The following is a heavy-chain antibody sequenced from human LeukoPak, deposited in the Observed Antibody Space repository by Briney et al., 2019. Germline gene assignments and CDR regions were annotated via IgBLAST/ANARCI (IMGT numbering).Heavy chain of an antibody. CDR2: IYTSGST. Sequence: PETLSLTCTVSGGSISSYYWSWIRQPAGKGLEWIGRIYTSGSTNYNPSLKSRVTMSVDTSKNQFSLKLSSVTAADTAVYYCASIAVAGSHYYYYYGMDVWGQGTTVTVSS. V-gene: IGHV4-4*07. CDR1: GGSISSYY. CDR3: ASIAVAGSHYYYYYGMDV. J-gene: IGHJ6*02. D-gene: IGHD6-19*01.